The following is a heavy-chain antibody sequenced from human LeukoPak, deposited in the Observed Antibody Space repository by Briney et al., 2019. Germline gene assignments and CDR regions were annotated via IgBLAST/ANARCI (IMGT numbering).Heavy chain of an antibody. CDR1: GGSISSDY. Sequence: SETLSLTCIVSGGSISSDYWSWIRQPPGKGLEWIGSIYYSGSTYYNPSLKSRVTISVDTSKNQFSLKLSSVTAADTAVYYCARLRRFPYFDHWGQGTLVTVSS. CDR3: ARLRRFPYFDH. J-gene: IGHJ4*02. CDR2: IYYSGST. D-gene: IGHD3-10*01. V-gene: IGHV4-39*01.